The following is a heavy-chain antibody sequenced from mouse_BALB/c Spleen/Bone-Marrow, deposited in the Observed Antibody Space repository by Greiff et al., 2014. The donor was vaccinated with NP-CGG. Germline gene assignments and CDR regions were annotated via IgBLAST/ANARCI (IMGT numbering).Heavy chain of an antibody. D-gene: IGHD2-3*01. CDR3: ARERENDGYYDIDY. CDR1: GFSLTSYG. J-gene: IGHJ2*01. V-gene: IGHV2-9*02. Sequence: QVQLKESGPGPGAPSQSLSITCTVSGFSLTSYGVHWARQPPGKGLEWLGVIWAVGSTNYNSALMSRLSISKDNSKSQVFLKMNSLQTDDTAMYYCARERENDGYYDIDYWGQGTTLTVSS. CDR2: IWAVGST.